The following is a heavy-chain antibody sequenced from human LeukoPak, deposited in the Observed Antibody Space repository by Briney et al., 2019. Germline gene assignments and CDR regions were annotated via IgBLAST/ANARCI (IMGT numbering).Heavy chain of an antibody. D-gene: IGHD4-17*01. CDR3: AREGAWYMTTTPTADY. Sequence: NAGGSLRLSGAASGFTFSSYSMNWVRQAPGKGLEWVSSISSSSSYIYYADSVKGRFTISRDNAKNSLYLQMNSLRAEDTAVYYCAREGAWYMTTTPTADYWGQGTLVTVSS. J-gene: IGHJ4*02. V-gene: IGHV3-21*01. CDR2: ISSSSSYI. CDR1: GFTFSSYS.